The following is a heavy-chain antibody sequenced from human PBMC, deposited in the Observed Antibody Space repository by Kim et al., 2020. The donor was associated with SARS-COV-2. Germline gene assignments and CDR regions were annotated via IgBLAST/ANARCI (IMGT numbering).Heavy chain of an antibody. D-gene: IGHD2-15*01. Sequence: SETLSLTCAVYGGSFSGYYWSWIRQPPGKGLEWIGEINHSGSTNYNPSLKSRVTISVDTSKNQFSLKLSSVTAADTAVYYCARGILGYCSGGSCYGPSGGDFDYWGQGTLVTVSS. J-gene: IGHJ4*02. V-gene: IGHV4-34*01. CDR1: GGSFSGYY. CDR3: ARGILGYCSGGSCYGPSGGDFDY. CDR2: INHSGST.